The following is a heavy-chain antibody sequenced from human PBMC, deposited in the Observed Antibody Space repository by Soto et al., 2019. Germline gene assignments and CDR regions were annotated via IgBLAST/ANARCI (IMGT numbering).Heavy chain of an antibody. D-gene: IGHD2-8*01. CDR2: ISGTSKTL. V-gene: IGHV3-48*01. Sequence: GGSLRLSFAASGFRFSYYTLPSVRPAPGKGLEGVSYISGTSKTLHYADTGQGACTISRDNAKNSLYLLMNSLRADDTAFYYCARDQYCTYPNCHENNYFDPWGQGTLVTVSS. CDR3: ARDQYCTYPNCHENNYFDP. CDR1: GFRFSYYT. J-gene: IGHJ5*02.